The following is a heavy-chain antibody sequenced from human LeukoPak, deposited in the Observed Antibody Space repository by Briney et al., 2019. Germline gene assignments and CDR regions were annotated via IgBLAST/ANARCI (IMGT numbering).Heavy chain of an antibody. D-gene: IGHD6-13*01. J-gene: IGHJ4*02. CDR3: ARVGIAAAGTDLDY. Sequence: ASVKVSCKASGGTFSSYAISWVRQAPGQGLEWMGWINPNSGGTNYAQKFQGRVTMTRDTSISTAYMELSRLRSDDTAVYYCARVGIAAAGTDLDYWGQGTLVTVSS. CDR2: INPNSGGT. V-gene: IGHV1-2*02. CDR1: GGTFSSYA.